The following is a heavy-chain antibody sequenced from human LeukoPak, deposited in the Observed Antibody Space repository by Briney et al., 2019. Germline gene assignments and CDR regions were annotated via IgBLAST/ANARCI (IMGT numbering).Heavy chain of an antibody. Sequence: PGGSLRLSCAASGFTFSSYGMHWVRQAPGKGLEWVAVISYDGSNKYYADSVKGRFTISRDNSKNTLYLQMNSLRAEDTAVYYCAKTVWFGESNEPFDYWGQGTLVTVSS. CDR1: GFTFSSYG. CDR3: AKTVWFGESNEPFDY. J-gene: IGHJ4*02. D-gene: IGHD3-10*01. CDR2: ISYDGSNK. V-gene: IGHV3-30*18.